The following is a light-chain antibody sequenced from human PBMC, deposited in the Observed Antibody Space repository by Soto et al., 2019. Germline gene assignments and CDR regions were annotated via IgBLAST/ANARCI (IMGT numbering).Light chain of an antibody. J-gene: IGKJ1*01. CDR1: QSVSSSY. CDR3: QQHGSSPQT. CDR2: GAS. V-gene: IGKV3-20*01. Sequence: ESMLTQSPGTLSLSPGERATLSCRASQSVSSSYLAWYQHKPGQAPRLLIYGASSRATGIPARFSGSGSGTHFTLTLRRLDPDDFAVYYCQQHGSSPQTFGQATTVDIK.